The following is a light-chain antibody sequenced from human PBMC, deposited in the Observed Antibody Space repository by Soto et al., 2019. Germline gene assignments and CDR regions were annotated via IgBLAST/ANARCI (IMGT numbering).Light chain of an antibody. J-gene: IGKJ1*01. V-gene: IGKV1-5*02. Sequence: DRQMRQSPSTVCASVGDRGTIMCRASQSISTQLALYQHKPGKSPKLLISGAVRLESGLPSRFSGSGSGTEFALTIRSLQPDDFPTYYCPHYSPYSTFGQGTQVDLK. CDR1: QSISTQ. CDR2: GAV. CDR3: PHYSPYST.